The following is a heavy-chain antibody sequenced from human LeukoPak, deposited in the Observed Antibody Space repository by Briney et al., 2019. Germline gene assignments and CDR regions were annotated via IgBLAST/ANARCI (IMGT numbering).Heavy chain of an antibody. CDR3: ARDVQAGPGY. V-gene: IGHV3-74*01. CDR1: GFTFSSYA. CDR2: INSDGSRT. Sequence: GGSLRLSCAASGFTFSSYAMSWVRQAPVKGLVWVSRINSDGSRTTYADSVKGRFTISRDNAKNTLHLQMNSLRAADTAVYYCARDVQAGPGYWGQGTLVTVSS. D-gene: IGHD6-19*01. J-gene: IGHJ4*02.